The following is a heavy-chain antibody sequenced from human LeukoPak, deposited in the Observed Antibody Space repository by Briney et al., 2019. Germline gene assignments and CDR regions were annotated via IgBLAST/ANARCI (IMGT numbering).Heavy chain of an antibody. D-gene: IGHD1-26*01. Sequence: PGGSLRLSCTASGFTFSTYAMHWVRQAPGKGPEYVSAITSDGGSTYYAQSVKGRFTISRDNSKNTLYLQMGSLRAEDMAVYYCARAGNGGIYSYWGQGTLVTVSS. CDR2: ITSDGGST. CDR3: ARAGNGGIYSY. J-gene: IGHJ4*02. V-gene: IGHV3-64*01. CDR1: GFTFSTYA.